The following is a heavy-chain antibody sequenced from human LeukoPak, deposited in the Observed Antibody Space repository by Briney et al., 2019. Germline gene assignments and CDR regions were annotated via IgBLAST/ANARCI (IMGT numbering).Heavy chain of an antibody. CDR1: GFTSSSYW. Sequence: GGSLRLSCAASGFTSSSYWMTWVRQAPGKGLEWVANIKQDGNEKYYVDSVKGRFTISRDNAKNSLYLQMNSLRAEDTAVYYCAKGALRMGYYYGMDVWGQGTTVTVSS. V-gene: IGHV3-7*03. CDR2: IKQDGNEK. J-gene: IGHJ6*02. D-gene: IGHD2-8*01. CDR3: AKGALRMGYYYGMDV.